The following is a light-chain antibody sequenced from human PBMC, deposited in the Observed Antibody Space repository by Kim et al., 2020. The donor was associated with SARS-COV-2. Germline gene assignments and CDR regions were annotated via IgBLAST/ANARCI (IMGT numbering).Light chain of an antibody. Sequence: SVYPGQTASITCSGDKLGDKYACWYQQKPGQSPVLVIYQDSKRPTGIPERFYGSNTGNTATLTISGTQAMDEADYYCQAWDSSTVVFGGGTQLTVL. V-gene: IGLV3-1*01. CDR1: KLGDKY. CDR2: QDS. J-gene: IGLJ2*01. CDR3: QAWDSSTVV.